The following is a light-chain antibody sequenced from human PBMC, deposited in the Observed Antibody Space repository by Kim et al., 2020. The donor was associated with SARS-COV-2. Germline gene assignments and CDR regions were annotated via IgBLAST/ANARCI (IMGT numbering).Light chain of an antibody. CDR2: AAS. V-gene: IGKV3-15*01. CDR3: QQYNNWPLLT. J-gene: IGKJ4*01. CDR1: QSVSSN. Sequence: EIVMTQSPATLSVSPGERATLSCRASQSVSSNFAWYQQKPGQAPRLLIYAASTRATGIPARFSGSGSGTEFTLTISSLQSEDFALYYCQQYNNWPLLTFGGGTKVDIK.